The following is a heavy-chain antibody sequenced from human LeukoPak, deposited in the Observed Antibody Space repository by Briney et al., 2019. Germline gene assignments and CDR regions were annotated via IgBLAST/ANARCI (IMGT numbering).Heavy chain of an antibody. CDR3: AKKAQYDGHYPLDY. V-gene: IGHV3-23*01. D-gene: IGHD4/OR15-4a*01. CDR1: GFTVSSNY. J-gene: IGHJ4*02. CDR2: TSDRGDYT. Sequence: GGSLRLSCAASGFTVSSNYMSWVRQAPGKGLEWVSGTSDRGDYTYYADSVKGRFTISRDTSKNTLYLQMNSLRAEDTALYFCAKKAQYDGHYPLDYWGQGTLVTVSA.